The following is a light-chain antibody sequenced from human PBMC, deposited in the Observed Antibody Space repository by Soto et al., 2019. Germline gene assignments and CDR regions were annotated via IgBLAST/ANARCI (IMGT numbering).Light chain of an antibody. CDR1: QSLSGW. Sequence: DIQLTQIPATLSASIGDRVTITCRASQSLSGWLAWYQQTPGKAPKLLISDAFRLESGVPSRFRGRGSGTEFALAISNLQSGESATFYGQQYASYPWTFGRGTKV. J-gene: IGKJ1*01. V-gene: IGKV1-5*01. CDR3: QQYASYPWT. CDR2: DAF.